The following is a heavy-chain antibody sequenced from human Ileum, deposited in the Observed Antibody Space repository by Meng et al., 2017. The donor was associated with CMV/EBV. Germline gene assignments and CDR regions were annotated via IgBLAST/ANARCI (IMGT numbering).Heavy chain of an antibody. CDR3: ARSRVYWYFDL. CDR2: ISHSGIT. J-gene: IGHJ2*01. CDR1: GGSFSDYY. Sequence: QEQLQQWGAGLLKPSETLSLPCAVYGGSFSDYYWSWIRQPPGKGLEWIGEISHSGITNYNPSLKSRVTISIDTSKKQFSLKLSSVTAADTAVYYCARSRVYWYFDLWGRGTLVTVSS. V-gene: IGHV4-34*01.